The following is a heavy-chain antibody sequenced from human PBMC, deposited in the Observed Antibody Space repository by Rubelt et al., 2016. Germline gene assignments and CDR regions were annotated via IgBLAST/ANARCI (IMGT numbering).Heavy chain of an antibody. CDR3: AKTRSSAWKPHYYGVDV. D-gene: IGHD3-22*01. J-gene: IGHJ6*02. V-gene: IGHV3-23*01. CDR1: GFTFSRYA. Sequence: SRGGLVQPGGSLRVSCAASGFTFSRYAMNWVRQAPGKGLEWVAAISGSGAGTYYADSVKGRFTISRDNSKSTLYLQMNSLTAEDTALYYCAKTRSSAWKPHYYGVDVWGLGTMVTVSS. CDR2: ISGSGAGT.